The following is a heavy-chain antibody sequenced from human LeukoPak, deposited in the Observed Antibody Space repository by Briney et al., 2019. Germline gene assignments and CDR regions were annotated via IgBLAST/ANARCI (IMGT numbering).Heavy chain of an antibody. J-gene: IGHJ5*02. Sequence: AASVKVSCKASGGTFSSYAISWVRPAPGQGLEWMGGIIPIFGTANYAQKFQGRVTITTDESTSTAYMELSSLRSEDTAVYYCARTRYFDWLLLWFDPWGQGTLVTVSS. CDR2: IIPIFGTA. V-gene: IGHV1-69*05. CDR3: ARTRYFDWLLLWFDP. CDR1: GGTFSSYA. D-gene: IGHD3-9*01.